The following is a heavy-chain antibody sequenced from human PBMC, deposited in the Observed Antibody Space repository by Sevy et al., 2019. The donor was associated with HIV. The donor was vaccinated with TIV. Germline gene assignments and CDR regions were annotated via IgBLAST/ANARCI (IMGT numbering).Heavy chain of an antibody. CDR3: AGGGGGGADY. Sequence: GGSLRLSCAASGFTFSTYEMNWVRQAPGKGLEWVSYISSSGNTIYYADSVKGRFTISRDNAKNSLYLQMNSLRAEDTAVYYCAGGGGGGADYWGQGTLVTVSS. CDR1: GFTFSTYE. V-gene: IGHV3-48*03. D-gene: IGHD3-16*01. J-gene: IGHJ4*02. CDR2: ISSSGNTI.